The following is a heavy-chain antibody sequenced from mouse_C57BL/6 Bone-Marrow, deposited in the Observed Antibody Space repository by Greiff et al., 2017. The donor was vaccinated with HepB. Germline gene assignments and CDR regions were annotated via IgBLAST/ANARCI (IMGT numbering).Heavy chain of an antibody. CDR1: GYTFTDYE. D-gene: IGHD1-1*01. CDR3: DYYGSRSYAY. CDR2: IDPETGGT. V-gene: IGHV1-15*01. Sequence: QVQLKESGAELVRPGASVTLSCKASGYTFTDYEMHWVKQTPVHGLEWIGAIDPETGGTAYNQKFKGKAILTADKSSSTAYMELRSLTSEDSAVYYCDYYGSRSYAYWGQGTLVTVSA. J-gene: IGHJ3*01.